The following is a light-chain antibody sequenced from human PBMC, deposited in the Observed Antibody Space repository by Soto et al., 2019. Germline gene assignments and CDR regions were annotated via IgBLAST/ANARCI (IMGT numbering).Light chain of an antibody. CDR2: GAS. Sequence: DIQLTPSPPTLSASVGDRVTITCRASQSIRYYLAWYQQMPGKAPKLLIYGASSLQSGVPSRFSGSGSGTEFTLTISSLQPDDFATYFCQHHNSYSQTFGQGTKV. V-gene: IGKV1-5*01. CDR3: QHHNSYSQT. J-gene: IGKJ1*01. CDR1: QSIRYY.